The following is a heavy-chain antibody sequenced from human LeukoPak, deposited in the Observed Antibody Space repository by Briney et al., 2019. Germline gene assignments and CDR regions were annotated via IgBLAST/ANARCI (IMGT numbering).Heavy chain of an antibody. J-gene: IGHJ6*02. CDR1: GGTFSNYA. V-gene: IGHV1-69*06. D-gene: IGHD1-26*01. Sequence: GASVKVSCKASGGTFSNYAFSWVRQAPGQGLEWMGGIIPIFRTTNYAEQFQGRVTITADKSTSTAYMELSSLRSEDTAVYYCARGRELPQVYYYYGMDVWGQGTTVTVSS. CDR3: ARGRELPQVYYYYGMDV. CDR2: IIPIFRTT.